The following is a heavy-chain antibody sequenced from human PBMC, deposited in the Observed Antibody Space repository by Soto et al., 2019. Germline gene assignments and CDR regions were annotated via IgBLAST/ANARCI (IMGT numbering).Heavy chain of an antibody. J-gene: IGHJ6*02. CDR3: ARGGGSIVVVTATRRAAYGMDV. CDR1: GFTFSSYA. CDR2: ISYDGSNK. V-gene: IGHV3-30-3*01. D-gene: IGHD2-21*02. Sequence: QVQLVESGGGVVQPGRSLRLSCAASGFTFSSYAMHWVRQAPGKGLEWVAVISYDGSNKYYADSVKGRFTISRDNSKNTLYLQMNSLRAEDTAVYYCARGGGSIVVVTATRRAAYGMDVWGQGTTVTVSS.